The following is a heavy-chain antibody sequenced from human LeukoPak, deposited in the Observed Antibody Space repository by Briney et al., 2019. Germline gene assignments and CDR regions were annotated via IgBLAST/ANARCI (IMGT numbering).Heavy chain of an antibody. V-gene: IGHV1-69*13. CDR3: ARDWGSGNYYDSSGYRYFDY. CDR1: GGTFSSYA. D-gene: IGHD3-22*01. J-gene: IGHJ4*02. Sequence: ASVKVSCKASGGTFSSYAISRVRQAPGQGLEWMGGIIPIFGTANYAQKFQGRVTITADESTSTAYMELSSLRSEDTAVYYCARDWGSGNYYDSSGYRYFDYWGQGTLVTVSS. CDR2: IIPIFGTA.